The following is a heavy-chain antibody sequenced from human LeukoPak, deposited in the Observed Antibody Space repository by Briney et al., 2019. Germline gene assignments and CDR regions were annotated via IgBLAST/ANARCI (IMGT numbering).Heavy chain of an antibody. CDR1: GFTFSSYS. D-gene: IGHD5-12*01. J-gene: IGHJ4*02. V-gene: IGHV3-21*01. CDR2: ISTTSSHI. CDR3: ARGIVATTAFDY. Sequence: GSLRLSCAASGFTFSSYSMNWVRQAPGKGLEWVSSISTTSSHIYYADSVKGRFTIPRDNAKNSLYLQMNSLRAEDMAVYYCARGIVATTAFDYWGQGTLVTVSS.